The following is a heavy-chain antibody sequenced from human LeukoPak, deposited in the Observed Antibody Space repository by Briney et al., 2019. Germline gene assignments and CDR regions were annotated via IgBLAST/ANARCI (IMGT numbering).Heavy chain of an antibody. CDR3: AKWGDYDILTGYYDSDY. CDR2: IVGSGSST. J-gene: IGHJ4*02. D-gene: IGHD3-9*01. CDR1: GFTFSNYA. V-gene: IGHV3-23*01. Sequence: PGASLRLSSAASGFTFSNYAMSWVRQAPGKGLEWVSAIVGSGSSTYYADSVKGRFTISRDNSKNTLYLQLNRLRAEDTAVYYCAKWGDYDILTGYYDSDYWGQGTLVTVSS.